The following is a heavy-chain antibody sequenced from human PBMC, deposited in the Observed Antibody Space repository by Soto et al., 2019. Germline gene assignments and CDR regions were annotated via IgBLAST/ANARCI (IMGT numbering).Heavy chain of an antibody. D-gene: IGHD3-9*01. CDR1: GYSFTSYW. CDR2: IDPSDSYT. Sequence: GESLKISCKGSGYSFTSYWISWVRQMPGKGLEWMGRIDPSDSYTNYSPSFQGHVTISADKSISTAYLQWSSLKASDTAMYYCERIVPYFDYYYYGMDVWGQGTTVTVSS. V-gene: IGHV5-10-1*01. J-gene: IGHJ6*02. CDR3: ERIVPYFDYYYYGMDV.